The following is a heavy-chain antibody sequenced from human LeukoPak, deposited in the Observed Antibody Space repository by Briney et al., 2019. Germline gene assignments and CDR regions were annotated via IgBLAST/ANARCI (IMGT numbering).Heavy chain of an antibody. V-gene: IGHV3-21*01. CDR3: AREKLYSSSSDY. CDR1: GFTFSTYS. CDR2: ISPDSNYK. D-gene: IGHD6-6*01. Sequence: GGSLRLSCAASGFTFSTYSMNWLRLAPGKGLEWVSSISPDSNYKYYVDSVKGRFTISRDNAKNSLYLQMNSLRAEDTAVYYCAREKLYSSSSDYWGQGTLVTVSS. J-gene: IGHJ4*02.